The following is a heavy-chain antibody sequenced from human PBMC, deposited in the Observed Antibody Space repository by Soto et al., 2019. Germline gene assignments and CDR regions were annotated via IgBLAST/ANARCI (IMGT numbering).Heavy chain of an antibody. CDR3: AGVGLYCISTSCYADWFHP. Sequence: GASVKVSCKASGGTFSSYAISWVRQAPGQGLEWMGGIIPIFGTANYAQKFQGRVTITADESTSTAYMELSSLRSEDTAVYYCAGVGLYCISTSCYADWFHPWGQGTLFTVSS. J-gene: IGHJ5*02. V-gene: IGHV1-69*13. CDR2: IIPIFGTA. D-gene: IGHD2-2*01. CDR1: GGTFSSYA.